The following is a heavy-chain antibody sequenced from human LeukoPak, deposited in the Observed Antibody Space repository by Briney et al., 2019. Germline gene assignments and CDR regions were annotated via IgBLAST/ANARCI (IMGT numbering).Heavy chain of an antibody. Sequence: GGSLRLYCAASGFAFSSYSMIWVRQAPGKGLEWVSAISGSGGSTYYADSVKGRFTISRDNSKNTLYLQMNSLRAEDTAVYYCAKGMATPYYYYYMDVWGKGTTVTISS. CDR3: AKGMATPYYYYYMDV. CDR2: ISGSGGST. D-gene: IGHD5-24*01. V-gene: IGHV3-23*01. CDR1: GFAFSSYS. J-gene: IGHJ6*03.